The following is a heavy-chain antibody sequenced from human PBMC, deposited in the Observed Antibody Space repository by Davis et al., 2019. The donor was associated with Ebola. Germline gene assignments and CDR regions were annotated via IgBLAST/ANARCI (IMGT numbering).Heavy chain of an antibody. CDR1: GFSLTNFA. CDR2: ISGNTDNT. J-gene: IGHJ4*02. Sequence: PGGSLRLSCAASGFSLTNFAMSWVRQAPGKGLEWLSSISGNTDNTYYADSVLGRFTISRDISKNTLFLEMSNLRAEDTAIYFCARSLEDYYNSGWFGAYWGQGTLVIVSS. V-gene: IGHV3-23*01. CDR3: ARSLEDYYNSGWFGAY. D-gene: IGHD6-19*01.